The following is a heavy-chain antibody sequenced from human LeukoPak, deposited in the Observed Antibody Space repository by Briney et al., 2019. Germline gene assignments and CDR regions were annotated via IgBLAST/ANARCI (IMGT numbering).Heavy chain of an antibody. CDR1: GFTFSNYG. D-gene: IGHD2-21*02. CDR3: ARALVTAPGAFDI. V-gene: IGHV3-30*02. Sequence: GGTLRLSCAASGFTFSNYGMHWVRQAPGKGLEWVAFIRYDGSNKYYADSVKGRFTISRDNSKNTLYLQTNSLRAEDTAVYYCARALVTAPGAFDIWGQGTMVTVSS. J-gene: IGHJ3*02. CDR2: IRYDGSNK.